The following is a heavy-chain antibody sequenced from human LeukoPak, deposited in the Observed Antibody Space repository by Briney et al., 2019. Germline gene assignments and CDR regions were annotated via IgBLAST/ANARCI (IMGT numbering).Heavy chain of an antibody. Sequence: GGSLRLSCAASGFTFSSYAMHWVRQAPGKGLEWVAVISYDGSNKYYADSVKGRFTISRDNSKNTLYLQMNSLRAEDTAVYYCAREQAHGAFDIWGQGTMVTVSS. CDR1: GFTFSSYA. CDR2: ISYDGSNK. J-gene: IGHJ3*02. CDR3: AREQAHGAFDI. V-gene: IGHV3-30-3*01.